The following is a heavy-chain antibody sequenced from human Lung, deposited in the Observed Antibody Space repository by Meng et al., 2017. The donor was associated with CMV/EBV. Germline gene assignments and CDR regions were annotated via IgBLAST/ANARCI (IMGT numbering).Heavy chain of an antibody. CDR1: GGSISSSSYY. V-gene: IGHV4-39*01. J-gene: IGHJ4*02. CDR3: ARHHHSPTFDY. D-gene: IGHD1-14*01. CDR2: VVYSGTT. Sequence: LQRQEPGPGLVKPSEPLSLPCTVSGGSISSSSYYWAWIRQPPGEGLEWIGSVVYSGTTYYTSSLKSRVSISVDTSKNQFSLKLSSVTAADTAVYYCARHHHSPTFDYWGQGTLVTVSS.